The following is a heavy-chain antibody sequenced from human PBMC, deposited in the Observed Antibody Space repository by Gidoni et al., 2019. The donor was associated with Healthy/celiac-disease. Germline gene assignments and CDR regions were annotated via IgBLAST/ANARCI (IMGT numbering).Heavy chain of an antibody. CDR2: IFPGDSDT. J-gene: IGHJ3*02. CDR1: GYSFTSYW. CDR3: ARQEYSSSPDAFDI. Sequence: EVPLVQSGAEVKKPGESLKISCKGSGYSFTSYWIGWVRQTPGKGLEWMGIIFPGDSDTRYSPSFQGQVTISADKSISTAYLQLSSLKASDTAMYYCARQEYSSSPDAFDIWGQGTMVTVSS. V-gene: IGHV5-51*01. D-gene: IGHD6-6*01.